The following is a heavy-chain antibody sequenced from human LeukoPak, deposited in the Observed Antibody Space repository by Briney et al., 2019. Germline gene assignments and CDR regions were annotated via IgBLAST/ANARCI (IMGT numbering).Heavy chain of an antibody. CDR1: GYTFTSYD. V-gene: IGHV1-8*01. J-gene: IGHJ6*03. CDR2: MNPNSGNT. CDR3: ARGRKCQLLYVTPYYYYMDV. Sequence: ASVKVSCKASGYTFTSYDINWVRQATGQGLEWMGWMNPNSGNTGYAQKFQGRVTMTRNTSISTAYMELSSLRSEDTAVYYCARGRKCQLLYVTPYYYYMDVWGKGTTVTVSS. D-gene: IGHD2-2*02.